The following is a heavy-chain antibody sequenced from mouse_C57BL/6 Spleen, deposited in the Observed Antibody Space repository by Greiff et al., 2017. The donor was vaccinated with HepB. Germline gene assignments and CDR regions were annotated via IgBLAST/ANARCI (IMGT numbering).Heavy chain of an antibody. D-gene: IGHD1-1*01. V-gene: IGHV1-81*01. CDR1: GYTFTSYG. Sequence: QVQLQQSGAELARPGASVKLSCKASGYTFTSYGISWVKQRTGQGLEWIGEIYPRSGNTYYNEKFKGKATLTADKSSSTAYMELRSLTSEDSVVYFCARSSYGSSYWYFDVWGTGTTVTVSS. J-gene: IGHJ1*03. CDR3: ARSSYGSSYWYFDV. CDR2: IYPRSGNT.